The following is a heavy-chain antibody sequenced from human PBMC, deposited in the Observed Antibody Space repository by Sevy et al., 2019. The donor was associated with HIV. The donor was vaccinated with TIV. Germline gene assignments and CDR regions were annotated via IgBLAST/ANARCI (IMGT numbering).Heavy chain of an antibody. CDR3: ATGREYYEGNSGYFDY. CDR2: FDPEDGER. CDR1: GYTLTQLS. J-gene: IGHJ4*02. D-gene: IGHD3-3*01. V-gene: IGHV1-24*01. Sequence: ASVKVSCKVSGYTLTQLSMHWVRQAPGKGLEWLGSFDPEDGERIYAQKFQGRFTMTEETSTDTAYMELSSLRSEDTAIYYCATGREYYEGNSGYFDYWGQGTLVTASS.